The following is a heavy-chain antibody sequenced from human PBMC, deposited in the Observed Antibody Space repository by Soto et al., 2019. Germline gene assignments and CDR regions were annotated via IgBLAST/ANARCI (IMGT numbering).Heavy chain of an antibody. V-gene: IGHV3-74*01. CDR2: INSDGSST. J-gene: IGHJ4*02. D-gene: IGHD3-3*01. Sequence: EVQLVESGGGLVQPGGSLRLSCAASGFTFSSYWMHWVRQAPGKGLVWVSRINSDGSSTSYADSVKGRFTISRDNAKNTLDLQMNSLRAEDTAVYYCARESYDFWSGYYPDYWGQGTLVTVSS. CDR1: GFTFSSYW. CDR3: ARESYDFWSGYYPDY.